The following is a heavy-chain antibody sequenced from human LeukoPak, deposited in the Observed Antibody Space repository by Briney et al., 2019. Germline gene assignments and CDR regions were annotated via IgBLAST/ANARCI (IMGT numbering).Heavy chain of an antibody. J-gene: IGHJ3*02. V-gene: IGHV4-38-2*01. CDR2: SYHSGST. CDR3: ARHDDFWSGLGTSHAFDI. CDR1: GYSIDSGYY. D-gene: IGHD3-3*01. Sequence: SETLSLTRAVSGYSIDSGYYWGWIRQPPGKGLEWIGNSYHSGSTYYNPSLKSRVTISVDRSKNQFFLKLSSVTAADTAVYYCARHDDFWSGLGTSHAFDIWGQGTMVTVSS.